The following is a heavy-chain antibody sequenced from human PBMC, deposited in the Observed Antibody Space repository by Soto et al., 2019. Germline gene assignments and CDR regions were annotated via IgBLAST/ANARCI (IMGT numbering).Heavy chain of an antibody. CDR1: GYTFTSYA. V-gene: IGHV1-3*01. CDR2: INAGNGNT. D-gene: IGHD3-22*01. CDR3: AKGWVYYYDSSGYYYPLDFDY. J-gene: IGHJ4*02. Sequence: VKVPCKASGYTFTSYAMHWVRQAPGQRLEWMGWINAGNGNTKYSQKFQGRVTITRDTSASTAYMELSSLRSEDTAVYYCAKGWVYYYDSSGYYYPLDFDYWGQGTLVTVSS.